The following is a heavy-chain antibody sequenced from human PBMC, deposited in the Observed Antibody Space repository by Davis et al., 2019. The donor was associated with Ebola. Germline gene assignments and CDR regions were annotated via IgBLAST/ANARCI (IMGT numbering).Heavy chain of an antibody. CDR3: TTSYYDFWSGPYYYYYGMDV. CDR1: GFTFSGSA. Sequence: GESLKISCAASGFTFSGSAMHWVRQASGKGLEWVGRIRSKANSYATAYAASVKGRFTISRDDSKNTAYLQMNSLKTEDTAVYYCTTSYYDFWSGPYYYYYGMDVWGQGTTVTVSS. J-gene: IGHJ6*02. CDR2: IRSKANSYAT. D-gene: IGHD3-3*01. V-gene: IGHV3-73*01.